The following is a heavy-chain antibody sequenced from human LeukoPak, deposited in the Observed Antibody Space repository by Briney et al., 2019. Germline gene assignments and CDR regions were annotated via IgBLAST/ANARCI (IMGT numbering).Heavy chain of an antibody. J-gene: IGHJ4*02. Sequence: GESLRLSCAASGFALSSYYMNWVRQTPGKGLEWVSLITTSTTTIEYADSVKGRFTISRDNARSSLYLEMNSLRDEDTAVYYCARQGPAGHLDHWGQGTLVTVSS. D-gene: IGHD6-13*01. CDR1: GFALSSYY. CDR3: ARQGPAGHLDH. V-gene: IGHV3-48*02. CDR2: ITTSTTTI.